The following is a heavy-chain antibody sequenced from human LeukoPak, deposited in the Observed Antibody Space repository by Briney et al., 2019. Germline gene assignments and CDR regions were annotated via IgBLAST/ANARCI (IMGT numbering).Heavy chain of an antibody. D-gene: IGHD2-2*01. Sequence: GESLKISCKGSGYSFTSYWIGWVRQMPGKGLEWMGIIYPGDSDTRYSPSFQGQVTISADKSISTAYLQWSSLKAPDTAMYYCARQEEYQLLENDYWGQGTLVTVSS. CDR2: IYPGDSDT. CDR1: GYSFTSYW. V-gene: IGHV5-51*01. CDR3: ARQEEYQLLENDY. J-gene: IGHJ4*02.